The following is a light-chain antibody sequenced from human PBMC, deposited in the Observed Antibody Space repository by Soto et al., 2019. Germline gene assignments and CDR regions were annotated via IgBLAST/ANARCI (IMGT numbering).Light chain of an antibody. CDR3: QSYDSSLTVV. CDR1: SSNIGASYF. J-gene: IGLJ1*01. CDR2: ANT. V-gene: IGLV1-40*01. Sequence: QSVLTQPPSVSGAPGQRVTISCTGCSSNIGASYFVHWYQQLPGTAPKLLIYANTNRPSGVPDRFSASKSGTSASLAITGLQAEDEADYYCQSYDSSLTVVFGTGTKVTVL.